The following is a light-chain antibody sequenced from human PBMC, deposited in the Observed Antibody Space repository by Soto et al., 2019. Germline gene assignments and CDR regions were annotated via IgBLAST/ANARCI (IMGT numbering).Light chain of an antibody. V-gene: IGKV3-20*01. CDR2: GAS. Sequence: DIVMTQSPATLSVSPGERATLSCRASQSVSSSYLAWYQQKPGQAPRLLIYGASSRATGIPDRFSGSGSGTDFTLNISRLEPEDFAVYYCQQYGSSPQTFGQGTKVDI. J-gene: IGKJ1*01. CDR1: QSVSSSY. CDR3: QQYGSSPQT.